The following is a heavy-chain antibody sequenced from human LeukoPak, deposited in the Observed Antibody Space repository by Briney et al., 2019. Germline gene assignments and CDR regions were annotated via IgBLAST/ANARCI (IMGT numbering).Heavy chain of an antibody. J-gene: IGHJ4*02. CDR1: GFTFSSYG. Sequence: GRSLRLSCAASGFTFSSYGMHWVRQAPGKGLEWVAVIWYDGSNKYYADSVKGRFTISRDNSKNTLYLQMNSLRAEDTAVYYCAKAGMTTVTLDYWGQGTLVTVSS. CDR3: AKAGMTTVTLDY. V-gene: IGHV3-33*06. D-gene: IGHD4-11*01. CDR2: IWYDGSNK.